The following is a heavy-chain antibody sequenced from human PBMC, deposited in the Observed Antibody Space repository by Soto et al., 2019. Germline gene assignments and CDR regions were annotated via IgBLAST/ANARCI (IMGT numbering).Heavy chain of an antibody. CDR3: ARSYYDYVWGSYRSAHFDY. J-gene: IGHJ4*02. D-gene: IGHD3-16*02. CDR1: GFTFSSYA. CDR2: IGVGGGIT. Sequence: HPGGSLRLSCAASGFTFSSYAMSWVRQAPGKGLEWVSAIGVGGGITYYADSVKGRFTISRDNSKNALYLQLNSLRAEDTAVYYCARSYYDYVWGSYRSAHFDYWGQGTLVTVSS. V-gene: IGHV3-23*01.